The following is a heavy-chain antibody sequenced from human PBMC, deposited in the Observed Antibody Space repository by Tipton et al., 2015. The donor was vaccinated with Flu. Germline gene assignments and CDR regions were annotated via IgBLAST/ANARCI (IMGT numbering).Heavy chain of an antibody. CDR2: ISHTGRT. CDR3: ARSTYYYGSGSSDY. D-gene: IGHD3-10*01. J-gene: IGHJ4*02. CDR1: GGSVRSGSYY. V-gene: IGHV4-39*07. Sequence: TLSLTCTVSGGSVRSGSYYWGWIRQPPGKGLEWIGCISHTGRTYYNPSLKSRVTISVDTAKNQFSQRLNSVTASDTAVYYCARSTYYYGSGSSDYWGQGTLVTVSS.